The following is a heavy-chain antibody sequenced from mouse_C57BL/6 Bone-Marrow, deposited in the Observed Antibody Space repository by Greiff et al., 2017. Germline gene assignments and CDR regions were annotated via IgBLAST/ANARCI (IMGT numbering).Heavy chain of an antibody. Sequence: VQLQQPGAELVRPGSSVKLSCKASGYTFTSYWMDWVKQRPGQGLEWIGNIYPSDSETHYNQKFKDKATLTVDKSSSTAYMQLSSLTSEDAAVYYCARDLIPYRNIDVWGTGTTVTVSS. CDR2: IYPSDSET. J-gene: IGHJ1*03. V-gene: IGHV1-61*01. CDR3: ARDLIPYRNIDV. CDR1: GYTFTSYW.